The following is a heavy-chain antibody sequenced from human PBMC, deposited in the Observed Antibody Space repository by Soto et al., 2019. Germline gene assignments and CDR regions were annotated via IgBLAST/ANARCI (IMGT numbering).Heavy chain of an antibody. CDR2: IYHSGST. V-gene: IGHV4-4*02. D-gene: IGHD4-17*01. CDR1: GGSISSSNW. J-gene: IGHJ6*02. Sequence: QVQLQESGPGLVKPSGTLSLTCAVSGGSISSSNWWSWVRQPPGKGQEWIGEIYHSGSTNYNPSLKSRVTISVDKSKNQFSLKLSSVTAADTAVYYCARDYGDYDGYYYYGMDVWGQGTTVTVSS. CDR3: ARDYGDYDGYYYYGMDV.